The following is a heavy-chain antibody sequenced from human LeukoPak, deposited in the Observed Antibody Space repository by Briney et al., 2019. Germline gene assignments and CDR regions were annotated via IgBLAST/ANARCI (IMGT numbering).Heavy chain of an antibody. Sequence: ESGPTLVNPTQTLTLTCTFSGFSLSTSGMCVSWIRQPPGKALEWLARIDWDDDKYYSTSLKTRLTISKDTSKNQVVLTMTNVDPVDTATYYCAADFDSSGTNGYFDYWGQGTLVTVSS. CDR3: AADFDSSGTNGYFDY. CDR2: IDWDDDK. V-gene: IGHV2-70*11. J-gene: IGHJ4*02. CDR1: GFSLSTSGMC. D-gene: IGHD3-22*01.